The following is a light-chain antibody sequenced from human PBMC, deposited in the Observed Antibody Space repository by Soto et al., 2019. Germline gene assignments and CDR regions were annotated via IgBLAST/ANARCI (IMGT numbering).Light chain of an antibody. CDR1: TNDVGGFNY. CDR3: TSYAGNSNDV. CDR2: EVD. Sequence: QSALTQPPSASGSAGQSVTISCTGPTNDVGGFNYVSWYQQHPGRVPKLIIYEVDKRPSGVPDRFSGSKSGNTASLTVSGLQADDEADYYCTSYAGNSNDVFGTGTKLTVL. V-gene: IGLV2-8*01. J-gene: IGLJ1*01.